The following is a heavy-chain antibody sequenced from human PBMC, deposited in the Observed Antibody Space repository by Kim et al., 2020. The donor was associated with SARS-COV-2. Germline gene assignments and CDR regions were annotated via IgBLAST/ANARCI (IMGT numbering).Heavy chain of an antibody. CDR2: ST. CDR3: AKDLSLGLD. Sequence: STYYADSVKGRFTISRDNSKNTLYLQMNSLRAEDTAVYYCAKDLSLGLDWGQGTLVTVSS. J-gene: IGHJ4*02. V-gene: IGHV3-23*01. D-gene: IGHD1-26*01.